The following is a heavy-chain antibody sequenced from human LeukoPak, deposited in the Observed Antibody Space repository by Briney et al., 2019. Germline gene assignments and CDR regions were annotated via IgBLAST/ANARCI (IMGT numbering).Heavy chain of an antibody. CDR1: GVTFSSYW. CDR3: ARAVVGADFDY. D-gene: IGHD1-26*01. J-gene: IGHJ4*02. Sequence: GGSLRLSCAASGVTFSSYWMHWVRQAPGKGLVWVSRINSDGSSTSYADSVKGRFSISRDNAKNTLYLQMNSLRAEDTAVYYCARAVVGADFDYWGQGTLVTVSS. CDR2: INSDGSST. V-gene: IGHV3-74*01.